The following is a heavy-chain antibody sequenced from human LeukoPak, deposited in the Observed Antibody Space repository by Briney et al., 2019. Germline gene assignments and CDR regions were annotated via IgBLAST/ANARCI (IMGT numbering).Heavy chain of an antibody. CDR3: VRVRGRTGWSGGGLVI. Sequence: PGGCLRLSCAASGFTFSSCSMHCFRQAPGKGLLWVAFIIYDGSNKYYSDSVEGRFSISTGDYKNKAYFQMKSMRGEETAVECWVRVRGRTGWSGGGLVIWGPGKMVTLSS. J-gene: IGHJ3*02. D-gene: IGHD6-19*01. CDR1: GFTFSSCS. CDR2: IIYDGSNK. V-gene: IGHV3-30*14.